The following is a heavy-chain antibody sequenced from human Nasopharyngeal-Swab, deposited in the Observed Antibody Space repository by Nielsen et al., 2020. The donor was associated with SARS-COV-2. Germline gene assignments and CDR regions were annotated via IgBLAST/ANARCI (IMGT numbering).Heavy chain of an antibody. J-gene: IGHJ4*02. D-gene: IGHD6-6*01. Sequence: SETLSLTCSVSGASISNSRYYWGWLRQPPGKGLEWIGSMDNIGITYYNPSLKSRVTLSVDTSQNLFSLKLSSVTAADTAVYYCAKSIAPRLNFYCYSWGQGTLVTATS. CDR1: GASISNSRYY. CDR2: MDNIGIT. V-gene: IGHV4-39*07. CDR3: AKSIAPRLNFYCYS.